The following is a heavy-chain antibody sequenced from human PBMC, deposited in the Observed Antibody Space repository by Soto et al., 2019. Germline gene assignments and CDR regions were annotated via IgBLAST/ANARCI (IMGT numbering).Heavy chain of an antibody. CDR1: GGTFSSYA. J-gene: IGHJ4*02. CDR3: ASLYYYDSSGYLRPSTFDY. CDR2: IIPIFGTA. V-gene: IGHV1-69*13. Sequence: SVKVSCKASGGTFSSYAISWVRQAPGQGLEWMGGIIPIFGTANYAQKFQGRVTITADESTSTAYMELSSLRSEDTAVYYCASLYYYDSSGYLRPSTFDYWGQGTLVTVSS. D-gene: IGHD3-22*01.